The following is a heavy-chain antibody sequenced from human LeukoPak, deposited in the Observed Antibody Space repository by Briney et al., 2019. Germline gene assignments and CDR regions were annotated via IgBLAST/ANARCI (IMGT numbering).Heavy chain of an antibody. V-gene: IGHV3-21*06. CDR1: GFTFSSYS. CDR2: ISSGGGYT. J-gene: IGHJ6*03. CDR3: ARNPLISGYYYYYMDV. D-gene: IGHD3-16*01. Sequence: GGSLRLSCAASGFTFSSYSMNWVRQAPGKVLEWVSSISSGGGYTYYADSVEGRFTISRDNAKNSLYLQMNSLRAEDTAVYYCARNPLISGYYYYYMDVWGKGTTVTVSS.